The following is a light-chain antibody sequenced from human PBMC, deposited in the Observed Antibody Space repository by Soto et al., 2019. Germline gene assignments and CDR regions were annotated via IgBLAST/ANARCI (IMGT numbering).Light chain of an antibody. J-gene: IGKJ5*01. V-gene: IGKV3-15*01. CDR1: QSISGSY. Sequence: EIVLTQSPGTLSLSPGEGATLSCTASQSISGSYLAWYQQKPGQAPRVVIYGVSTRATGIPARFSGSGSGTEFTLTISSLRSEDFAVYYCQQYNNWSFGQGTRLEI. CDR3: QQYNNWS. CDR2: GVS.